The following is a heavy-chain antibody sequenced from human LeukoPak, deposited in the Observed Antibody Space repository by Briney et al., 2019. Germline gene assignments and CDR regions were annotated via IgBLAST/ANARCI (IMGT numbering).Heavy chain of an antibody. Sequence: SVKVSCKASGGTFSSYAISWVRQAPGQGLEWMGGIIPIFGTANYAQKFQGRVTITAVESTSTAYMELSSLRSEDTAVYYCARGIPHIVVVTAIDYFDYWGQGTLVTVSS. D-gene: IGHD2-21*02. CDR3: ARGIPHIVVVTAIDYFDY. J-gene: IGHJ4*02. CDR2: IIPIFGTA. CDR1: GGTFSSYA. V-gene: IGHV1-69*13.